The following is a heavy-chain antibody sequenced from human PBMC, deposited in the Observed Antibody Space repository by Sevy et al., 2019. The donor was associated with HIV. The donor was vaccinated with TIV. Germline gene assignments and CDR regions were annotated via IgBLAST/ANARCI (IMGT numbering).Heavy chain of an antibody. CDR3: ARGDSSGWPSGY. V-gene: IGHV3-21*01. D-gene: IGHD6-19*01. CDR2: ISSSSSYI. Sequence: GGSLRLSCAASGFTFSSYSMNWVRQAPGKGLEWVSSISSSSSYIYYADSVKGRFTISRDNAKNSLYLQMNSLRAEDTAVYYCARGDSSGWPSGYWGQGTLVTVSS. J-gene: IGHJ4*02. CDR1: GFTFSSYS.